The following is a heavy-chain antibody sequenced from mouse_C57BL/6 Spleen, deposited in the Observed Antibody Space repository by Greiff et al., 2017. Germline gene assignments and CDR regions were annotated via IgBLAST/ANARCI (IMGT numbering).Heavy chain of an antibody. CDR3: ARGEDYYGSRRGGYFDV. CDR2: IYPGNGDT. D-gene: IGHD1-1*01. J-gene: IGHJ1*03. CDR1: GYTFTSYN. V-gene: IGHV1-12*01. Sequence: QVQLQQSGAELVRPGASVKMSCKASGYTFTSYNMHWVKQTPRQGLEWIGAIYPGNGDTSYNQKFKGKATLTVDKSSSTAYMQLSSLTSEDSAVYFCARGEDYYGSRRGGYFDVWGTGTTVTVSS.